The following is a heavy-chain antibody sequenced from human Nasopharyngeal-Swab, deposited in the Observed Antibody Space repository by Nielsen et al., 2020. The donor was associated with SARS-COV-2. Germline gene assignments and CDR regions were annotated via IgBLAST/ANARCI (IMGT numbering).Heavy chain of an antibody. J-gene: IGHJ5*01. V-gene: IGHV3-11*05. CDR3: ARGGSWFDS. Sequence: GGSLRLSCAASGFTFSDYYMSWIRQAPGKGLEWVSYISSSSSYTNYADSVKGRFTISRDNAKNSLFLQMNSLRGDDTAIYYCARGGSWFDSWGPGTLVTVSS. D-gene: IGHD1-26*01. CDR2: ISSSSSYT. CDR1: GFTFSDYY.